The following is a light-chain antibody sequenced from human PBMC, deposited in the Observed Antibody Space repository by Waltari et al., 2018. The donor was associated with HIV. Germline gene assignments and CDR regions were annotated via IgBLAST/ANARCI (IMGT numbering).Light chain of an antibody. CDR2: LGS. J-gene: IGKJ2*01. Sequence: EIVMTQSPLSLPVTPGDPASTSSRSIHSLLYSNGYNYLDWYLQKPGQSPQLLIYLGSNRASGVPDRFSGSGSGTDFTLKISRVEAEDVGVYYCMQAIQTPYTFGRGTKLEIK. CDR1: HSLLYSNGYNY. CDR3: MQAIQTPYT. V-gene: IGKV2-28*01.